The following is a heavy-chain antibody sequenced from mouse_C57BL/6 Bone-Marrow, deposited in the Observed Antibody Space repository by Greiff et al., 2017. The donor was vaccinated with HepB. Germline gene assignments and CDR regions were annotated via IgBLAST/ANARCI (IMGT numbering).Heavy chain of an antibody. D-gene: IGHD1-1*01. J-gene: IGHJ3*01. CDR1: GYTFTSYW. CDR2: IHPNSGST. Sequence: QVQLQQPGAELVKPGASVKLSCKASGYTFTSYWMHWVKQRPGQGLEWIGMIHPNSGSTNYNEKFKSKATLTVDKSSSTAYMQLSSLTSEDSAVYYCANYYGSRYEAWFAYWGQGTLVTVSA. V-gene: IGHV1-64*01. CDR3: ANYYGSRYEAWFAY.